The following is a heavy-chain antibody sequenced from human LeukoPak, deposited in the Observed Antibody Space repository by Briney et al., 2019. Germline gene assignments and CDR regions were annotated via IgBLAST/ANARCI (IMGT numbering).Heavy chain of an antibody. V-gene: IGHV1-2*02. Sequence: ASVKVSCKASGYTFTGYYMHWVRRAPGQGLEWMGWINPNSGGTNYAQKFQGRVTMTRDTSISTAYMELSRLRSDDTAVYYCARRGYSGYEDAFDIWGQGTMVTVSS. CDR3: ARRGYSGYEDAFDI. J-gene: IGHJ3*02. D-gene: IGHD5-12*01. CDR1: GYTFTGYY. CDR2: INPNSGGT.